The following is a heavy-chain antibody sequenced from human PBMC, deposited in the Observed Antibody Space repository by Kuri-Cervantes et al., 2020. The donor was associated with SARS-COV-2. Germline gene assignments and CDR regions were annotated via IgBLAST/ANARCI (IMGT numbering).Heavy chain of an antibody. Sequence: GESLKISCEASGFILGSYGMTWVRQAPGKGLQWVSSISAGGGRTDYADSVKGRFTISRDNSKKMVFLQKDKLRDEDAALYYCARVVAAAGRLWFDPWGQGTLVTVSS. V-gene: IGHV3-23*01. CDR1: GFILGSYG. D-gene: IGHD2-15*01. J-gene: IGHJ5*02. CDR3: ARVVAAAGRLWFDP. CDR2: ISAGGGRT.